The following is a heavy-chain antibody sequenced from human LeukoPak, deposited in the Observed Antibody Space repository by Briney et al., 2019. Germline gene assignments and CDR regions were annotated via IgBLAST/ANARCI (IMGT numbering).Heavy chain of an antibody. J-gene: IGHJ6*02. CDR2: IKQDGSEK. CDR1: GFTFSSDW. CDR3: ARDPGRSYYYYGMDV. V-gene: IGHV3-7*01. Sequence: GGSLRLSCAASGFTFSSDWMSWVRQAPGKGLEWVANIKQDGSEKYYVDSVKGRFTISRDNAKNSLYLQMNSLRAEDTAVYYCARDPGRSYYYYGMDVWGQGTMVTVSS. D-gene: IGHD2-8*02.